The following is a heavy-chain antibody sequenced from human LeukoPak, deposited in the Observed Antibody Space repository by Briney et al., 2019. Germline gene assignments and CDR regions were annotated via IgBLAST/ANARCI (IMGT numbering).Heavy chain of an antibody. CDR3: ARDLLAGGVDY. V-gene: IGHV3-7*04. CDR2: IKQDGSEK. J-gene: IGHJ4*02. Sequence: GGSLRLSCAASRFTFSTYWMSWVRQAPGKGLEWVANIKQDGSEKYYVDSVKGRFTISRDNPKNSLYLQMNSLRAEDTAVYYCARDLLAGGVDYWGQGTLVTVSS. D-gene: IGHD1-26*01. CDR1: RFTFSTYW.